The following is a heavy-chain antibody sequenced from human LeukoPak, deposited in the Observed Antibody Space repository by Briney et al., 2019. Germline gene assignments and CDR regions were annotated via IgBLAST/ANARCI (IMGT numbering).Heavy chain of an antibody. D-gene: IGHD3-3*01. V-gene: IGHV4-61*01. CDR1: GGSVSSGSYY. CDR3: ARGPCETYEGFEY. Sequence: SETLSLTCTVSGGSVSSGSYYWNWIRQPPGKGLEWIGHIYYSGSTDYNPSLKSRVTISADTSKNQFSLKMTSVTAADTAFYYCARGPCETYEGFEYWGQGTLVTVSS. CDR2: IYYSGST. J-gene: IGHJ4*02.